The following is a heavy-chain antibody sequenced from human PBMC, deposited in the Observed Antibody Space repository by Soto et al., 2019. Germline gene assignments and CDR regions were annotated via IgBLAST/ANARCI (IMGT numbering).Heavy chain of an antibody. CDR1: GFTFSNAW. J-gene: IGHJ5*02. CDR2: IKSKTDGGTT. D-gene: IGHD3-3*01. V-gene: IGHV3-15*01. CDR3: TTDPIRLRFIANWFDP. Sequence: NPGGSLRLSCAASGFTFSNAWMSWVRQAPGKGLEWVGRIKSKTDGGTTDYAAPVKGRFTISRDDSKNTLYLQMNSLKTEDTAVYYCTTDPIRLRFIANWFDPWGQGTLVTVSS.